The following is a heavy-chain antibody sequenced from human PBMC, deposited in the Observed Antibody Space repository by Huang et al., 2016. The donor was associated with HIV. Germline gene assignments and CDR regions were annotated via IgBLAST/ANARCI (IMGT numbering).Heavy chain of an antibody. CDR3: ARGRGTSWSFFDT. V-gene: IGHV4-34*01. CDR2: ITQSGRT. J-gene: IGHJ5*02. Sequence: QVRLDQWGAGLLKPSETLTLTCAVYGDSLSGFFWSWLRQSPGRGLGWIGEITQSGRTNYNPSLKSRVTIAIDTSKKQFSLKLKSVTADDTSTYYCARGRGTSWSFFDTWGQGSFVTVSS. CDR1: GDSLSGFF. D-gene: IGHD2-2*01.